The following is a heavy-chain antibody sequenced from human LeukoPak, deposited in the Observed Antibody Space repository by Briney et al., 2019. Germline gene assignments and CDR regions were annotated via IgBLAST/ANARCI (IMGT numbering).Heavy chain of an antibody. CDR3: ARDPFWNGDAFDV. CDR2: INPNSVGT. V-gene: IGHV1-2*02. D-gene: IGHD3-3*01. CDR1: GYTLTDYY. J-gene: IGHJ3*01. Sequence: ASVRVSCKASGYTLTDYYINWVRRAPGQRLGWWGWINPNSVGTNYAQKSHRRVTRTTDTSISTAYMELSRLVSDDTAVYYCARDPFWNGDAFDVWGQGTMVTVSS.